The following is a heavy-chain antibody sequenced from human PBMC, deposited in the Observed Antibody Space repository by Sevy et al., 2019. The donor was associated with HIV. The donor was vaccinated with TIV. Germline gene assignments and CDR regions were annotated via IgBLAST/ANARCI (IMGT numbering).Heavy chain of an antibody. Sequence: GGCLRLSCAASGFTFSAYYMSWIRQAPGKGLEWISYISSSGSTTYYADSVKGRFTISRDNAKNSLYLQMNSLRAEDTDVYYSERDRRGDNRNSWDFDYWGQGTLVTVSS. J-gene: IGHJ4*02. CDR2: ISSSGSTT. D-gene: IGHD4-4*01. CDR3: ERDRRGDNRNSWDFDY. CDR1: GFTFSAYY. V-gene: IGHV3-11*01.